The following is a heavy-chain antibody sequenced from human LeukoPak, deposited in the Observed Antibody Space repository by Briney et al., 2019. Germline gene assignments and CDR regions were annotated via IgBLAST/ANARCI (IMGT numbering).Heavy chain of an antibody. CDR3: ARGSRMDSSSWFYYYYMDV. CDR2: IYTSGST. J-gene: IGHJ6*03. Sequence: PSETLSLTCTVSDGSISSGSYYWSWIRQPAGKGLEWIGRIYTSGSTNYNPSLKSRVTISVDTSKNQFSLKLSSVTAADTAVYYCARGSRMDSSSWFYYYYMDVWGKGTTVTISS. D-gene: IGHD6-13*01. CDR1: DGSISSGSYY. V-gene: IGHV4-61*02.